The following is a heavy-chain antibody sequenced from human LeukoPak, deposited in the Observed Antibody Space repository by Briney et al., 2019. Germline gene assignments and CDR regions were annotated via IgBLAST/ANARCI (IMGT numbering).Heavy chain of an antibody. Sequence: PGGSLRLSWAASGFTFSSYGMHWVRQAPGKGLEWVAVISYDGSNKYYADSVKGRFTISRDNSKNTLYLQMNSLRAEDTAVYYCAKGLWFGEVDAFDIWGQGTMVTVSS. CDR2: ISYDGSNK. CDR3: AKGLWFGEVDAFDI. D-gene: IGHD3-10*01. V-gene: IGHV3-30*18. CDR1: GFTFSSYG. J-gene: IGHJ3*02.